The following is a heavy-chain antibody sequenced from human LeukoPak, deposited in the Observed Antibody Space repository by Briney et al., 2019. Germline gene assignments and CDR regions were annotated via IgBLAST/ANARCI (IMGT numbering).Heavy chain of an antibody. V-gene: IGHV1-2*02. CDR3: ARDGGVEGITYDY. Sequence: ASVKVSCKASGYTFTSYGISWVRQAPGQGLEWMGWINPNSGGTNYAQKFQGRVTMTRDTSISTAYMELSRLRSDDTAVYYCARDGGVEGITYDYWGQGTLVTVSS. CDR1: GYTFTSYG. D-gene: IGHD3-10*01. CDR2: INPNSGGT. J-gene: IGHJ4*02.